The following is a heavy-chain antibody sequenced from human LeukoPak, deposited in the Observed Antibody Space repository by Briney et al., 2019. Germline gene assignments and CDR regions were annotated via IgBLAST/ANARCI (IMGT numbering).Heavy chain of an antibody. Sequence: ASVKVSCKASGYTFTGYYLHWVRQAPRQGLEWMGWISPNSGDTDYARKFQGRVTMTRDTSITTAYMELSGLTSDDTAVYYCARDGSARPGNNNFYYWGQGTLVTVSS. CDR2: ISPNSGDT. CDR3: ARDGSARPGNNNFYY. D-gene: IGHD1-26*01. V-gene: IGHV1-2*02. J-gene: IGHJ4*02. CDR1: GYTFTGYY.